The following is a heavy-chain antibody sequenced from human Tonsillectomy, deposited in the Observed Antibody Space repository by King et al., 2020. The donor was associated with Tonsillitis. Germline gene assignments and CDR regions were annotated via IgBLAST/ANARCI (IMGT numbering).Heavy chain of an antibody. J-gene: IGHJ4*02. D-gene: IGHD3-10*01. CDR2: INSDGTYT. CDR1: GFTFSSYW. V-gene: IGHV3-74*01. Sequence: VQLVESGGGLVQPGGSLRLSCAASGFTFSSYWMHWVRQAPGKGLVWVSRINSDGTYTIYADSVKGRFAISRDNAKNTLYLQMSSLRAEDTAVYYCARGRRFGNFDYWGQGTVVTVAS. CDR3: ARGRRFGNFDY.